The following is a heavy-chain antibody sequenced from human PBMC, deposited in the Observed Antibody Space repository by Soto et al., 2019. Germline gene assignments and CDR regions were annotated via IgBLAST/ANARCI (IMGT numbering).Heavy chain of an antibody. CDR2: INPEAGGT. Sequence: ASVKVSCKASGYTFTGYYVHWVREAPGQGLEWMGWINPEAGGTSYAQKFQGRVTLSRDTSINTAYLELSSLRFDDAAVYFCARERFQVISDGMDVWGQGTTVTVSS. CDR1: GYTFTGYY. V-gene: IGHV1-2*02. D-gene: IGHD2-21*01. CDR3: ARERFQVISDGMDV. J-gene: IGHJ6*02.